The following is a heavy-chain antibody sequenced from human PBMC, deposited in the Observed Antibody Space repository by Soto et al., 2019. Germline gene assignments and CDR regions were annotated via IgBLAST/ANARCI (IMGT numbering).Heavy chain of an antibody. CDR3: ARNLREGRYSPFDY. D-gene: IGHD1-26*01. J-gene: IGHJ4*02. Sequence: PGGSLRLSCAASGFTFSDYWMSWVRLAPGKGLEWVANIKKDGGQKYYVDSVMGRFTISRDNAKNSLFLQMNSLGAEDTAVYYCARNLREGRYSPFDYWGPGTLVTVS. CDR1: GFTFSDYW. V-gene: IGHV3-7*05. CDR2: IKKDGGQK.